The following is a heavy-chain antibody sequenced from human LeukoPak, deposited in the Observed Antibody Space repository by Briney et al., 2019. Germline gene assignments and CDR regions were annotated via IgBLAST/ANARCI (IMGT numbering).Heavy chain of an antibody. CDR1: GFTFSDYW. Sequence: PGGSLRLSCLVSGFTFSDYWMSWVRQAPGKGPEWVANVKEDASETFYVDSVKGRFTISRDNAKNSLYLQMRSLRGEDTAAYYCVRDGRSFDYWGQGTLVTVSS. CDR3: VRDGRSFDY. J-gene: IGHJ4*02. CDR2: VKEDASET. V-gene: IGHV3-7*01.